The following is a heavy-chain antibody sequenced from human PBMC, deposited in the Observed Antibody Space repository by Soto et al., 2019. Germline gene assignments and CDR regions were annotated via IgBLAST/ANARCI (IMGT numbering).Heavy chain of an antibody. D-gene: IGHD2-15*01. CDR2: IYPGDSDT. Sequence: GESLKISCMASGYSFSSHWIGWVRQTPGKGLEWLGMIYPGDSDTRYSPSFQGQVTISRDDSKNTAFLQMNSLNTEDTAVYYCISHSPEDMIRTWGQGTLVTVSS. V-gene: IGHV5-51*01. CDR1: GYSFSSHW. J-gene: IGHJ4*02. CDR3: ISHSPEDMIRT.